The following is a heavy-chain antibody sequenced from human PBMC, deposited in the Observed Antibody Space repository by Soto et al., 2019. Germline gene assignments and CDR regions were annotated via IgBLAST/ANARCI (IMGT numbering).Heavy chain of an antibody. D-gene: IGHD3-10*01. CDR3: TAYYYGSGSYYKISGYFDY. Sequence: GGSLRLSCAASGFTFSNAWMSWVRQAPGKGLEWVGRIKSKTDGGTTDYAAPVKGRFTISRDDSKNTLYLQMNSLKTEDTAVYYCTAYYYGSGSYYKISGYFDYWGQGTLVTVSS. V-gene: IGHV3-15*01. CDR2: IKSKTDGGTT. J-gene: IGHJ4*02. CDR1: GFTFSNAW.